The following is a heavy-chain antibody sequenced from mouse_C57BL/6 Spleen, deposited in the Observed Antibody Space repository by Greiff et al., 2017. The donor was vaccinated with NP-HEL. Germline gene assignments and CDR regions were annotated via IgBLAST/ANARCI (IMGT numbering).Heavy chain of an antibody. CDR3: ARGDYYYGSSYPDY. CDR2: IYPGSGST. CDR1: GYTFTSYW. D-gene: IGHD1-1*01. V-gene: IGHV1-55*01. J-gene: IGHJ4*01. Sequence: QVQLQQSGAELVKPGASVKMSCKASGYTFTSYWITWVKQRPGQGLEWIGDIYPGSGSTNYNEKFKSKATLTVDTSSSTAYMQLSSLTSEDSAVYYCARGDYYYGSSYPDYWGQGTSVTVSS.